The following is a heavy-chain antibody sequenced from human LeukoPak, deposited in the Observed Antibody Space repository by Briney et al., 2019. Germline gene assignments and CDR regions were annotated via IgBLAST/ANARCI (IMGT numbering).Heavy chain of an antibody. J-gene: IGHJ5*02. Sequence: SETLSLTSAVSGGSISSINWWSWVRQPPGKGLEWIGEIYHSGSTNYNPSLKSRVTISVDKSKNQFSLKLSSVTAADTAVYYCARGPFTMLRGADNWFDPWGQGTLVTVSS. D-gene: IGHD3-10*01. CDR1: GGSISSINW. CDR3: ARGPFTMLRGADNWFDP. V-gene: IGHV4-4*02. CDR2: IYHSGST.